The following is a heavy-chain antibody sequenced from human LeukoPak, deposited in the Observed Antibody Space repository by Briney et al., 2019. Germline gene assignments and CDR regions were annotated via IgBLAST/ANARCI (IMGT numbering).Heavy chain of an antibody. CDR3: ARRYYDFWSCYYTGGYYYYYMDV. V-gene: IGHV4-34*01. J-gene: IGHJ6*03. D-gene: IGHD3-3*01. Sequence: SETLSLTCAVYGGSFSGYYWSWIRQPPGKGLEWIGEINHSGSTNYNPSLKSRVTISVDTSKNQFSLKLSSVTAADTAVYYCARRYYDFWSCYYTGGYYYYYMDVWGKGTTVTVSS. CDR2: INHSGST. CDR1: GGSFSGYY.